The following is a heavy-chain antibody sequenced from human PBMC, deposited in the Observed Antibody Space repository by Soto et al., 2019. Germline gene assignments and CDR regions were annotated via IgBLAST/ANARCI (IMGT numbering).Heavy chain of an antibody. CDR2: IYWDDDE. V-gene: IGHV2-5*02. CDR1: GFSLTTAGVG. J-gene: IGHJ4*02. Sequence: QINLKESGPPLVKPTQTLTLTCSFFGFSLTTAGVGVGWVRQSPGEALEWLALIYWDDDERYSPSLKTRLTITKDTSKNQVVLKMTNMAPVDTATYYCAHSRNLITEDAQVGDFDYWGQGTLVTVSS. CDR3: AHSRNLITEDAQVGDFDY. D-gene: IGHD3-10*01.